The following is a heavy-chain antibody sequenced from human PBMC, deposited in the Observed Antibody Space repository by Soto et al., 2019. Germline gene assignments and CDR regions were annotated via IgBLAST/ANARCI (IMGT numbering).Heavy chain of an antibody. CDR2: ISGSGGST. Sequence: EVQLLESGGGLVQPGGSLRLSCAASGFTFSSYAMSWVRQAPGKGLEWVSAISGSGGSTYYADSVKGRFTISRDNSKNTLYLQMNSLRAEDTAVYYCARGTQRKWFGELFTEIDYWGQGTLVTVSS. CDR3: ARGTQRKWFGELFTEIDY. J-gene: IGHJ4*02. D-gene: IGHD3-10*01. CDR1: GFTFSSYA. V-gene: IGHV3-23*01.